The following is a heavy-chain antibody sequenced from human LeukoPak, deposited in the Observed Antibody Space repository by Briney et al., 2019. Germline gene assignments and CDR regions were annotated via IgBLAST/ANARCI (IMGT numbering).Heavy chain of an antibody. J-gene: IGHJ4*02. CDR1: GFTFSSYA. CDR3: ARDVSEFIAVAGAPFDY. V-gene: IGHV3-30-3*01. D-gene: IGHD6-19*01. CDR2: ISYDGSNK. Sequence: PGGSLRLSCAASGFTFSSYAMHWVRRAPGKGLEWVAVISYDGSNKYYADSVKGRFTISRDNAKNSLYLQMNSLRAEDTAVYYCARDVSEFIAVAGAPFDYWGQGTLVTVSS.